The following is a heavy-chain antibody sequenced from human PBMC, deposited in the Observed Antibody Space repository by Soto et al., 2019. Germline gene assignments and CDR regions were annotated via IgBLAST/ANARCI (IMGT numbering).Heavy chain of an antibody. J-gene: IGHJ5*02. V-gene: IGHV3-9*01. D-gene: IGHD3-10*01. Sequence: GGSLRLSCAASGFTFDDYAMHWVRQAPGKGLEWVSGISWNSGSIGYADSVKGRFTISRDNAKNSLYLQMNSLRAEDTALYYCAKDISGFGENWFDPWGQGTLVTVSS. CDR2: ISWNSGSI. CDR3: AKDISGFGENWFDP. CDR1: GFTFDDYA.